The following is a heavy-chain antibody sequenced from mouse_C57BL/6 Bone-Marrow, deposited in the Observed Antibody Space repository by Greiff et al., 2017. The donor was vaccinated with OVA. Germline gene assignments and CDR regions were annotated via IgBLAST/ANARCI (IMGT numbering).Heavy chain of an antibody. CDR1: GFTFSSYA. V-gene: IGHV5-4*01. CDR3: ARGSTRFAY. J-gene: IGHJ3*01. Sequence: EVQGVESGGGLVKPGGSLKLSCAASGFTFSSYAMSWVRQTPEKRLEWVATISDGGSYTYYPDNVKGRFTISRDNAKNNLYLQMSHLKSEDTAMYYCARGSTRFAYWGQGTLVTVSA. D-gene: IGHD1-1*01. CDR2: ISDGGSYT.